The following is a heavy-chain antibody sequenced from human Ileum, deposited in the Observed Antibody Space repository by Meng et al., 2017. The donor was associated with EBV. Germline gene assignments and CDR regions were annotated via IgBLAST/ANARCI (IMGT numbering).Heavy chain of an antibody. J-gene: IGHJ5*02. CDR1: GCAFNKAG. Sequence: LVTCGGGVVKPGGSFDLSYDSCGCAFNKAGMSLGRRVPGKWLEWVARIKSATVGGTTDYAAAVKGRFTISRDDSKNMVFLQMNSLKTEITAVYYCVSSWSDPWGQGTLVTVSS. CDR2: IKSATVGGTT. CDR3: VSSWSDP. V-gene: IGHV3-15*01.